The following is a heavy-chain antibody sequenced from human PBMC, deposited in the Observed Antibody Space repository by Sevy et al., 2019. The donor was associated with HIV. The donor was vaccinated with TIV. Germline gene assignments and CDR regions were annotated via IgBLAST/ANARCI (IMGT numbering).Heavy chain of an antibody. CDR2: IWYDGSNK. CDR1: GFTFSSYG. J-gene: IGHJ4*02. CDR3: ARGRLRFEVDY. D-gene: IGHD5-12*01. Sequence: GGSLRLSCAASGFTFSSYGMHWVRQAPGKGLEWVAVIWYDGSNKYYADSVKGRFTISRVNSKNTLYLQMNSLRAEDTAVYYCARGRLRFEVDYWGQGTLVTVSS. V-gene: IGHV3-33*01.